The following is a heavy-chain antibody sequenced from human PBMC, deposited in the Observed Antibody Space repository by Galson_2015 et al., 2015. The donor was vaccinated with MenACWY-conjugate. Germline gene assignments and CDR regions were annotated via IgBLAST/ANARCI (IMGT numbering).Heavy chain of an antibody. V-gene: IGHV3-21*01. CDR1: GFIFSSHP. CDR3: ARDYARWEGLSAYYFDY. CDR2: ISISSSYI. D-gene: IGHD6-25*01. Sequence: SLRLSCAASGFIFSSHPMNWVRQAPGKGLEWVSSISISSSYIYYADSVKGRFTISRDNAKNSLYLQMNSLTAEDTAVYYCARDYARWEGLSAYYFDYWGQGTPVTVSS. J-gene: IGHJ4*02.